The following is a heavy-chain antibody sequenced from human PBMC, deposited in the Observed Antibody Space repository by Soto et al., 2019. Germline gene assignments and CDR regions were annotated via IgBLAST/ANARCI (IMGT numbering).Heavy chain of an antibody. CDR2: ISSSSSYI. V-gene: IGHV3-21*01. J-gene: IGHJ6*02. CDR1: GFTFSSYS. CDR3: ARDYSSWGYYYGMDV. Sequence: LRLSCAASGFTFSSYSMNWVRQAPGKGLEWVSSISSSSSYIYYADSVKGRFTISRDNAKNSLYLQMNSLRAEDTAVYYCARDYSSWGYYYGMDVWGQGTTVTVSS. D-gene: IGHD6-13*01.